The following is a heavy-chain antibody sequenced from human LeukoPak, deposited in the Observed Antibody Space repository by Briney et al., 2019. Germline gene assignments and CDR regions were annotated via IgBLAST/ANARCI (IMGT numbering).Heavy chain of an antibody. J-gene: IGHJ4*02. D-gene: IGHD2-2*01. Sequence: SETLSLTCTVSGGSISSGDYYWSWIRQPPGKGLEWIGYIYYSGSTYYNPSLKSRVTISVDTSKNQFSLKLSSVTAADTAVYYCARRSTVVVPAAPFDYWGQGTLVTVSS. V-gene: IGHV4-30-4*01. CDR1: GGSISSGDYY. CDR3: ARRSTVVVPAAPFDY. CDR2: IYYSGST.